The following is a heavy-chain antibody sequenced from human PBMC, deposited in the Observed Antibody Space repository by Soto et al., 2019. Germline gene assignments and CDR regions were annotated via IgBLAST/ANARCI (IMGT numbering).Heavy chain of an antibody. CDR2: INSDGSST. Sequence: GGSLRLSCAASGFTFSSYWMHWVRQAPGKGLVWVSRINSDGSSTSYADSVKGRFTISRDNAKNTLYLQMNSLRAEDTAVYYCARRKGGYYYYYGMDVWGQGTTVTVSS. CDR1: GFTFSSYW. V-gene: IGHV3-74*01. D-gene: IGHD2-15*01. J-gene: IGHJ6*02. CDR3: ARRKGGYYYYYGMDV.